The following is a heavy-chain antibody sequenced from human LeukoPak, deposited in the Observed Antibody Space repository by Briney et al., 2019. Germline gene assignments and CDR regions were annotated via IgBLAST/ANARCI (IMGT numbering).Heavy chain of an antibody. J-gene: IGHJ6*03. CDR2: IYYSGST. V-gene: IGHV4-39*07. CDR3: ARGVRRDYYYMDV. CDR1: GGSISSSSYY. Sequence: SETLSLTCTVSGGSISSSSYYWGWIRQPPGKGLEWIGSIYYSGSTNYNPSLKSRVTISVDTSKNQFSLKLSSVTAADTAVYHCARGVRRDYYYMDVWGKGTTVTVSS.